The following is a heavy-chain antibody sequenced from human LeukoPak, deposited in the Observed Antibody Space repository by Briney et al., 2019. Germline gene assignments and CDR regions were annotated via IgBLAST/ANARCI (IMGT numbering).Heavy chain of an antibody. V-gene: IGHV3-7*03. CDR1: GFSLSGHW. D-gene: IGHD1/OR15-1a*01. J-gene: IGHJ4*02. CDR3: AKDRTTVARIFDY. Sequence: GGSLRLSCTASGFSLSGHWMHWVRRAPGKGLEWVANIKQDGSEKNYVDSVKGRFTISRDNAKNSLYLQMNNLRVEDTAMYYCAKDRTTVARIFDYWGQGTLVTVSS. CDR2: IKQDGSEK.